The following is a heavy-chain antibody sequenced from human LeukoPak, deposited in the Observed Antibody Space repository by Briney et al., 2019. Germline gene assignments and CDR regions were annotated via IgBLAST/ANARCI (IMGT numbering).Heavy chain of an antibody. CDR1: GYTFTGYY. Sequence: TSVKVSCKASGYTFTGYYMHWVRQAPGQGLEWMGRINPNSGGTNYAQKFQGRVTMTRDTSISTAYMELSRLRSDDTAVYYCARVPDFWSGNQGYFDYWGREPWSPSPQ. CDR2: INPNSGGT. CDR3: ARVPDFWSGNQGYFDY. D-gene: IGHD3-3*01. J-gene: IGHJ4*02. V-gene: IGHV1-2*06.